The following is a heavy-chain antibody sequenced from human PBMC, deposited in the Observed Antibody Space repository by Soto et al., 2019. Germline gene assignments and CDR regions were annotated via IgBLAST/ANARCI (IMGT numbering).Heavy chain of an antibody. D-gene: IGHD3-22*01. J-gene: IGHJ6*02. CDR3: ARYDSSGYYWPYYYYGMDV. Sequence: EVQLVESGGGLVKPGGSLRLSCAASGFTFSTYSMNWVRQAPATGLEWVSSISSSSSYIYYADSVKGRFTISRDNAKNSLYLQMNSLRAEDTAVYYCARYDSSGYYWPYYYYGMDVWGQGTTVTVSS. CDR1: GFTFSTYS. CDR2: ISSSSSYI. V-gene: IGHV3-21*01.